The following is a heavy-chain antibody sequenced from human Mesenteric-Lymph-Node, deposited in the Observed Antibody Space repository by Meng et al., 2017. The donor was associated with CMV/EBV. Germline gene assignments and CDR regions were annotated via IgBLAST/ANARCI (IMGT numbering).Heavy chain of an antibody. V-gene: IGHV1-46*01. D-gene: IGHD1-26*01. CDR3: ARPVGATGYFQH. Sequence: ASVKVSCKASGYNFSSYYMHWLRQAPGQGLEWMGIINPSGGSTSYAQKFQGRVTMTRDTSTSTVYMELSSLRSEDTAVYYCARPVGATGYFQHWGQGTLVTVSS. CDR2: INPSGGST. J-gene: IGHJ1*01. CDR1: GYNFSSYY.